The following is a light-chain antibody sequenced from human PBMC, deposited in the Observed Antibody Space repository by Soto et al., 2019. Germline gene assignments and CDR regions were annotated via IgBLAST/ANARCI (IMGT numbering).Light chain of an antibody. CDR3: QQYNNWPPWT. CDR1: QSVRSK. J-gene: IGKJ1*01. Sequence: EIVMTQSPATLSVSPGERATLSCRASQSVRSKLAWYQQKPGQAPRLLMYGASTRATGIPTRFSGRGSGTEFTLTISSLQSEDSAVYYYQQYNNWPPWTFGQGTKVEIK. V-gene: IGKV3-15*01. CDR2: GAS.